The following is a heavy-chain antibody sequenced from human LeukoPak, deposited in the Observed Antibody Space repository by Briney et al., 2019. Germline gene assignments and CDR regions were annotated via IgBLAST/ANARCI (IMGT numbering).Heavy chain of an antibody. J-gene: IGHJ3*02. CDR1: GYTFTGYY. CDR2: INPSGGST. CDR3: ARRARGSWINDAFDI. D-gene: IGHD2-2*03. V-gene: IGHV1-46*01. Sequence: ASVKVSCKASGYTFTGYYMHWVRQAPGQGLEWMGIINPSGGSTSYAQKFQGRVTMTRDTSTSTLYMELSSLRSEDTAFYYCARRARGSWINDAFDIWGQGTMVTVSS.